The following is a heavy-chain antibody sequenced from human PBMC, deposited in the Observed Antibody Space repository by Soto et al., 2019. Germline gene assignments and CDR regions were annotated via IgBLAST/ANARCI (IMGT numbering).Heavy chain of an antibody. CDR2: IYPGDSDT. CDR3: TGGENDYNYYNYYPMDV. J-gene: IGHJ6*02. CDR1: VYTFTDYW. D-gene: IGHD4-4*01. Sequence: PGESLKISCKGSVYTFTDYWIGWVRQLPGKGLEWMGIIYPGDSDTRYSPSFQGHVTITVDKSTSTAYLQWNTLKASDTAMYYCTGGENDYNYYNYYPMDVWGQGTTVTVSS. V-gene: IGHV5-51*01.